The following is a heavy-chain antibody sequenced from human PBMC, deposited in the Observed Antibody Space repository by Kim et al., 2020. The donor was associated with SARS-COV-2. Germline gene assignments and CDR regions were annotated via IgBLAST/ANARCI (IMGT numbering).Heavy chain of an antibody. CDR2: IIPILGIA. CDR1: GGTFSSYA. J-gene: IGHJ4*02. Sequence: SVKVSCKASGGTFSSYAISWVRQAPGQGLEWMGRIIPILGIANYAQKFQGRVTITADKSTSTAYMELSSLRSEDMAVYYCARDQLAYCGGDCYSDYWGQGTLVTVSS. V-gene: IGHV1-69*04. CDR3: ARDQLAYCGGDCYSDY. D-gene: IGHD2-21*02.